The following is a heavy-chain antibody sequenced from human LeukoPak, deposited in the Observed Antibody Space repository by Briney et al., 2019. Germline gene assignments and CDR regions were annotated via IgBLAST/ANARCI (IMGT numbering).Heavy chain of an antibody. J-gene: IGHJ4*02. CDR3: AKDTCSSSPYYFDY. D-gene: IGHD2-2*01. V-gene: IGHV3-23*01. CDR2: ISSGGST. CDR1: GFTFNNYA. Sequence: QTGGSLRLSCAAAGFTFNNYAMSWVRQAPGKGLKWVSGISSGGSTYYADSVKGRFTISRDNSKNTLFLQMNSLRAEDTAVYYCAKDTCSSSPYYFDYWGQGTLVTVSS.